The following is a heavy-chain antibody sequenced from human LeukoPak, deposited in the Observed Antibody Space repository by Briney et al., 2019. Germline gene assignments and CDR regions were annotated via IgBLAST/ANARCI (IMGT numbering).Heavy chain of an antibody. CDR3: AREIFIAAANYYYMDV. J-gene: IGHJ6*03. V-gene: IGHV4-4*07. D-gene: IGHD6-25*01. CDR1: GGSITTYY. CDR2: IYTGGST. Sequence: SETLSLTCTVSGGSITTYYWSWIRQAAGKGLEWIGRIYTGGSTDYNPSLKSRVTMSVDTSKNQFSLKLSSVTAADTAVYYCAREIFIAAANYYYMDVWGNGTTVTVSS.